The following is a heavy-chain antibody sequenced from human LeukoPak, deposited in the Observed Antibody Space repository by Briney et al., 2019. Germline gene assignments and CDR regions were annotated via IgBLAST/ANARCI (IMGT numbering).Heavy chain of an antibody. V-gene: IGHV4-38-2*02. Sequence: SETLSLTCTVSGYSISSAYYWGWIRQPPGKGLEWIGSLYHSGSTYYNPSLKSRVTTSVDTSKNRFSLKLTSVTAADTAVYYCARELHSGSYYFDYWGQGTLVTVSS. CDR2: LYHSGST. J-gene: IGHJ4*02. CDR3: ARELHSGSYYFDY. D-gene: IGHD1-26*01. CDR1: GYSISSAYY.